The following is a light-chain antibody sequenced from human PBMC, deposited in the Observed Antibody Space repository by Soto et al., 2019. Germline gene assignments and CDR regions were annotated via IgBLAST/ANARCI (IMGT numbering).Light chain of an antibody. CDR3: SSYADINNLV. J-gene: IGLJ3*02. CDR2: DIS. Sequence: QSVLTQPPSASGSPGQSVTISCTGTSSDVGGYDYVSWYQQHSGKAPKLIIYDISKRPSGVPDRFSGSKSGNTASLTVSGLQAEDEADYYCSSYADINNLVFGGGTKLTVL. V-gene: IGLV2-8*01. CDR1: SSDVGGYDY.